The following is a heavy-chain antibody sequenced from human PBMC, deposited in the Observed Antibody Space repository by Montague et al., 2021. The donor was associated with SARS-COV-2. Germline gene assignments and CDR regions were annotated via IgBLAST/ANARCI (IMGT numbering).Heavy chain of an antibody. J-gene: IGHJ4*02. CDR2: IDSDGTT. Sequence: SLRLSCAASGFTISSHAMSWVRQAPGKGLQWVSAIDSDGTTSYADPVKGRFTISRDNSKNTLYLQMDSLRVDDSAVYYCATVDWYSSSNYWGQGTLVTVSS. CDR3: ATVDWYSSSNY. D-gene: IGHD6-13*01. V-gene: IGHV3-23*01. CDR1: GFTISSHA.